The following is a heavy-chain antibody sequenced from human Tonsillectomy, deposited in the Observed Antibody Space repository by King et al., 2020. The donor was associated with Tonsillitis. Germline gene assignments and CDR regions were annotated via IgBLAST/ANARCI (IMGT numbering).Heavy chain of an antibody. CDR2: SYHRGRI. CDR3: ARAGTYYYDSSGYLGAFDI. Sequence: LQLQESGPGLGNPSGTLSLTCAVSGGSISSSNWWRWVRQPSGKGMEWIGESYHRGRINYNPSLKRRVTISVDKSKNQFSLKLSSVTAADTAVYYCARAGTYYYDSSGYLGAFDIWGQGTMVTVSS. J-gene: IGHJ3*02. D-gene: IGHD3-22*01. V-gene: IGHV4-4*02. CDR1: GGSISSSNW.